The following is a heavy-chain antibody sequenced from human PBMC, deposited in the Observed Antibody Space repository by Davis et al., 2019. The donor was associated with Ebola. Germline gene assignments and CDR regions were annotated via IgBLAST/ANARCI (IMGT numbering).Heavy chain of an antibody. Sequence: PSETLSLTCAVYGGSFSGYYWSWIRQPPGKGLEWIGEINHSGRTNYNPSLKSRVTISVDTSKNQFSLKLSSVTAADTAVYYCARGRGYSGYDYESWGQGTLVTVSS. J-gene: IGHJ5*02. CDR1: GGSFSGYY. CDR3: ARGRGYSGYDYES. D-gene: IGHD5-12*01. V-gene: IGHV4-34*01. CDR2: INHSGRT.